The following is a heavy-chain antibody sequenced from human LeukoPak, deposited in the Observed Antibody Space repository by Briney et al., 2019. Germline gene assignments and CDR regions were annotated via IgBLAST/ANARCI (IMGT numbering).Heavy chain of an antibody. CDR2: IYYSGST. V-gene: IGHV4-31*03. CDR3: ASRGSYRGYWYFDL. J-gene: IGHJ2*01. Sequence: TSQTLSLTCTVSGGSISSGGYYWSWIRQNPGKGLEWIGYIYYSGSTYYNPSLKSRVTISVDTSKNQFSLKLSSVTAADTAVYYCASRGSYRGYWYFDLWGRGTLVTVSS. D-gene: IGHD3-16*02. CDR1: GGSISSGGYY.